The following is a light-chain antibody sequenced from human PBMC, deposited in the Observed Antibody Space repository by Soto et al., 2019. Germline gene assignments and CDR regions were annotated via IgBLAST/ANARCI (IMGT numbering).Light chain of an antibody. V-gene: IGLV2-23*01. Sequence: QSALTQPASVSGSPGQSITVSCTGTSSDVGAYNLVSWYQQHPGKAPRLIIYEGTKRPSGISHRFSGSKSDNTASLTISGLRAEDEAHYHCCSYAGSSTYVFGIGTKLTVL. J-gene: IGLJ1*01. CDR2: EGT. CDR3: CSYAGSSTYV. CDR1: SSDVGAYNL.